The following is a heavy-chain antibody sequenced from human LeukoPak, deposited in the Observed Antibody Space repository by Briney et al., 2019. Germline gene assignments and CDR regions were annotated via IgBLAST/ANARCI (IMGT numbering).Heavy chain of an antibody. J-gene: IGHJ4*02. CDR2: IRYDGSNK. CDR1: GFTSSSYG. D-gene: IGHD6-13*01. Sequence: PGGSLRLSCAASGFTSSSYGMHWVRQAPGKGLDWAAFIRYDGSNKYYGDSVKGRFTISRDNSKNTVFLQMDSLRAEDTAVYYCTKSRGATASTPIGYFDYWGQGALVTVSS. V-gene: IGHV3-30*02. CDR3: TKSRGATASTPIGYFDY.